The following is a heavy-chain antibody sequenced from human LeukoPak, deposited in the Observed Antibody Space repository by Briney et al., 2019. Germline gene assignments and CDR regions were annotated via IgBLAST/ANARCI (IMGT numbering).Heavy chain of an antibody. CDR2: IYYSGST. D-gene: IGHD3-10*01. CDR3: ARVVAYYSTHEAFDI. V-gene: IGHV4-59*01. Sequence: PSETLTLTCTVSGGSISSYYWSWIRQPPGKGLEWSGYIYYSGSTNYNPSLKSRVTISVDTSKNQFSLKLSSVTAADTAVYYCARVVAYYSTHEAFDIWGQGTMVTVSS. J-gene: IGHJ3*02. CDR1: GGSISSYY.